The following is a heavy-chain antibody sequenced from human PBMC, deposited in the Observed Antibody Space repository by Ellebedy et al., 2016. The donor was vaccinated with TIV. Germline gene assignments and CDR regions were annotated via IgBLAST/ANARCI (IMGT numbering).Heavy chain of an antibody. V-gene: IGHV4-59*01. CDR3: ARTTAFDV. CDR2: IYHTGST. CDR1: GDSITSSF. D-gene: IGHD1-14*01. J-gene: IGHJ3*01. Sequence: SETLSLXXTVSGDSITSSFWSWIRQPPGKGLEWIGYIYHTGSTNYNPSLKSRVTISVDTSKNQFSLILDSVNTADTAVYYCARTTAFDVWGQGTMVTVSS.